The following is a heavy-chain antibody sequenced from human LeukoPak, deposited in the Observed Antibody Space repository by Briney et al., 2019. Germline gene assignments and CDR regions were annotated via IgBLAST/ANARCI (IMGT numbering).Heavy chain of an antibody. J-gene: IGHJ3*02. CDR1: GFTFTTYL. Sequence: GGSLRLSCAASGFTFTTYLMSWVRQAPGKGLEWVANINQDGSHKYYVDSVKGRFTISRDNAKNSAYLQMNSLRAEDTAVYYCARGFDGYNGFDIWGEETMRTVSA. CDR3: ARGFDGYNGFDI. D-gene: IGHD5-24*01. V-gene: IGHV3-7*05. CDR2: INQDGSHK.